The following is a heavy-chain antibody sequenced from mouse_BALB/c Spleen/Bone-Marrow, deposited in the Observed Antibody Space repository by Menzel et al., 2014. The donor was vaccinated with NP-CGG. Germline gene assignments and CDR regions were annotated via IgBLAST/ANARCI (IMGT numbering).Heavy chain of an antibody. D-gene: IGHD2-2*01. V-gene: IGHV1-14*01. CDR3: ARSLYGYDWYFDV. CDR1: GYTFTSYV. J-gene: IGHJ1*01. CDR2: INPYNDDT. Sequence: VQLQQSGPGLVKPGASVKMSCKASGYTFTSYVMHWVKQKPGLGLEWIGYINPYNDDTEYNEKFKGKATLTSDKSSSTAYMELSSLTSEDSAVFYCARSLYGYDWYFDVWGAGTTVTVSS.